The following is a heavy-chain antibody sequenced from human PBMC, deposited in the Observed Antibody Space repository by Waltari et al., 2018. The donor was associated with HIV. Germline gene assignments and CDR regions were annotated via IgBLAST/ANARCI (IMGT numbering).Heavy chain of an antibody. CDR2: INPISGGT. D-gene: IGHD2-2*01. CDR1: GYMFTGHY. CDR3: ARESGYQLVRWLDP. V-gene: IGHV1-2*02. Sequence: QVHLVQSGPEVKKPGASMKVSCKASGYMFTGHYTHWLRQAPGQGLEWMGWINPISGGTNYAQTLQGRVTMTRDASINTVYMELKSLRYDDTAMYYCARESGYQLVRWLDPWGQGTRVTVSS. J-gene: IGHJ5*02.